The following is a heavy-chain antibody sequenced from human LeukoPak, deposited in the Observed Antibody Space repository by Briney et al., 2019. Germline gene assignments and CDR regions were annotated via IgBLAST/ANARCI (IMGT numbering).Heavy chain of an antibody. V-gene: IGHV4-59*01. CDR2: IYYSGST. CDR1: GSSISSYY. CDR3: ARVPRVSSFYYYGMDV. D-gene: IGHD6-13*01. Sequence: SETLSLTCTVSGSSISSYYWSWIRQPPGKGLEWIGYIYYSGSTNYNPSLKSRVTISVDTSKNQFSLKLSSVTAADTAVYYCARVPRVSSFYYYGMDVWGQGTTVTVSS. J-gene: IGHJ6*02.